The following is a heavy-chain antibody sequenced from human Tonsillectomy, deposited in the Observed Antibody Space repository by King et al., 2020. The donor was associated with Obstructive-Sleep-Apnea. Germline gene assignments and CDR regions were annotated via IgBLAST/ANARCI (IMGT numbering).Heavy chain of an antibody. D-gene: IGHD1-1*01. CDR3: ARVTGFATHDAFDI. V-gene: IGHV3-30-3*01. CDR1: GFTFSSYA. Sequence: VQLVESGGGVVQPGRSLRLSCAASGFTFSSYALHWVRQAPGKGLEWVAVISDDGSIIYYADSVKGRFTISRDNSKNTQYLQMSSLRADDTAGYYCARVTGFATHDAFDIWGQGTMVTVSS. CDR2: ISDDGSII. J-gene: IGHJ3*02.